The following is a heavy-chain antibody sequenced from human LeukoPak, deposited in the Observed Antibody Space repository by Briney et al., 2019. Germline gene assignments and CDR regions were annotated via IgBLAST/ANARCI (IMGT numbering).Heavy chain of an antibody. CDR3: AKDILGDILTGIDY. D-gene: IGHD3-9*01. J-gene: IGHJ4*02. CDR2: ISWNSGSI. V-gene: IGHV3-9*01. Sequence: PGGSLRLPCAASGFTFDDYAMHWVRQAPGKGLEWVSGISWNSGSIGYADSVKGRFTISRDNAKNSLYLQMNSLRAEDTALYYCAKDILGDILTGIDYWGQGTLVTVSS. CDR1: GFTFDDYA.